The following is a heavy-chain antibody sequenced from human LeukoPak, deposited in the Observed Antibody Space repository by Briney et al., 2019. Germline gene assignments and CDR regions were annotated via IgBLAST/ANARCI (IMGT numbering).Heavy chain of an antibody. J-gene: IGHJ4*02. V-gene: IGHV3-20*04. Sequence: GGSLRLXCAASGFTFDDYGMSWVRQAPGKALEWVSGINWNGGSTGYADSVKGRFTISRDNAKNSLYLQMNSLRAEDTALYYCARVGGSGWYQYFDYWGQGTLVTVSS. CDR3: ARVGGSGWYQYFDY. CDR2: INWNGGST. D-gene: IGHD6-19*01. CDR1: GFTFDDYG.